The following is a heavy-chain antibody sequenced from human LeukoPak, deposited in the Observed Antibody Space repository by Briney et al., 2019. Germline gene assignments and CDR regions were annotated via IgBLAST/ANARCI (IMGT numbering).Heavy chain of an antibody. D-gene: IGHD3-10*01. Sequence: GGSLRLSCAASGFTFSSYSMNWVRQAPGKGLEWVSYISSSSSTIYYADSVKGRFTISRDNAKNTLYLQMNSLRAEDTAVYYCAKDRGVGRNYYYYMDVWGKGTTVTVSS. J-gene: IGHJ6*03. V-gene: IGHV3-48*04. CDR1: GFTFSSYS. CDR2: ISSSSSTI. CDR3: AKDRGVGRNYYYYMDV.